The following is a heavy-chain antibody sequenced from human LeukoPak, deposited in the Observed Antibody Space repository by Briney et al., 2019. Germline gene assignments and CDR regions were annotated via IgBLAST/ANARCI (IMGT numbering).Heavy chain of an antibody. CDR1: GYTFTGYY. Sequence: ASVKVSCKASGYTFTGYYMHWVRQAPGQGLEWMGWINPNSGGTNYARKFQGRVTMTRDTSISTAYMELSRLRSDDTAVYYCARADGYYDILTGYYLVAEYFQHWGQGTLVTASS. J-gene: IGHJ1*01. CDR3: ARADGYYDILTGYYLVAEYFQH. D-gene: IGHD3-9*01. V-gene: IGHV1-2*02. CDR2: INPNSGGT.